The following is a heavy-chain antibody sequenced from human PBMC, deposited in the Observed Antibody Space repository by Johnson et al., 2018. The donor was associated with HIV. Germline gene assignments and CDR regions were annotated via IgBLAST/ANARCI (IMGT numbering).Heavy chain of an antibody. CDR2: ISSSGSTI. CDR3: ARDRCSSTSCIDAFDI. J-gene: IGHJ3*02. V-gene: IGHV3-11*04. D-gene: IGHD2-2*01. Sequence: QVQLVESGGGLVKPGGFLRLSCAASGFTFSDYYMSWIRQAPGKGLEWVSYISSSGSTIYYADSVKGRFTISRDNAKNSLYLQMNSQRAEDTAVYYCARDRCSSTSCIDAFDIWGQGTMVTVSS. CDR1: GFTFSDYY.